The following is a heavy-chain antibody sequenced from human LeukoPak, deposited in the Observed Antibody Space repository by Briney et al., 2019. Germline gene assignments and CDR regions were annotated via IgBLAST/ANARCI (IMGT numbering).Heavy chain of an antibody. D-gene: IGHD3-22*01. J-gene: IGHJ4*02. CDR1: GGSISSYY. CDR2: IYYSGST. Sequence: MPSETLSHTCTVSGGSISSYYWSWIRQPPGKGLEWIGYIYYSGSTNYNPSLKSRVTISVDTSKNQFSLKLSSVTAAGTAVYYCARELTDPYYYDSSGYYFDYWGQGTLVTVSS. CDR3: ARELTDPYYYDSSGYYFDY. V-gene: IGHV4-59*01.